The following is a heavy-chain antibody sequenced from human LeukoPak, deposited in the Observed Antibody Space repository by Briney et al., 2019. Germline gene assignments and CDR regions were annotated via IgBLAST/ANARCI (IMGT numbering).Heavy chain of an antibody. D-gene: IGHD4-17*01. CDR1: GYLFTNYW. CDR3: ARLLYGVYSHYFDY. J-gene: IGHJ4*02. Sequence: GESLKISCKGSGYLFTNYWIGWVRQVPGKDLEWMGIIYPGDSETRYGPSSQGQVTISADKSISTAYLQWSGLKASDTAMYYCARLLYGVYSHYFDYWGQGTLVTVSS. CDR2: IYPGDSET. V-gene: IGHV5-51*01.